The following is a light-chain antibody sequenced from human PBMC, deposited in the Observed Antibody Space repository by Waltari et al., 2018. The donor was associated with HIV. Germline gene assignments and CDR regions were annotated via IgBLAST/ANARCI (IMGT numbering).Light chain of an antibody. CDR1: SSDVGGYNS. CDR3: CSYAGSYTFGV. V-gene: IGLV2-11*01. Sequence: QSALTQPRSVSGSPGQSVTISCTRTSSDVGGYNSVSWYQQHPGKAPKLMIYDVSKRPSGVPDRFSGSKSGNTASLTISGLQAEDEADYYCCSYAGSYTFGVFGTGTKVTVL. J-gene: IGLJ1*01. CDR2: DVS.